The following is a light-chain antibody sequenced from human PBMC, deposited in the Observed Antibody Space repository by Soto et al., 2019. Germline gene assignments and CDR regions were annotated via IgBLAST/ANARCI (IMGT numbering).Light chain of an antibody. CDR3: QQYNDWPPIT. V-gene: IGKV3-15*01. CDR2: DAS. CDR1: QSISSN. Sequence: EIVITQSPATLSVSQEEGATLSCRASQSISSNLAWYQQKPGQAPRLVIFDASTRATGIPDRFTGRGSGTEFTLTISSLQSEDSAVYFCQQYNDWPPITFGGGTKVAIK. J-gene: IGKJ4*01.